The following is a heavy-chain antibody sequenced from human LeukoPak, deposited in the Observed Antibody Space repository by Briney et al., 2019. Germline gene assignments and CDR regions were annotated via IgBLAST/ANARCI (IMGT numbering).Heavy chain of an antibody. CDR1: GGSISSYY. CDR2: IYTSGST. D-gene: IGHD6-6*01. Sequence: SETLSLTCTVSGGSISSYYWSWIRQPAGKGLEWIGRIYTSGSTNYNPSLKSRVTMSVDTSKNQFSLKLSSVTAADTAVYYCARGYSSSPEDYYYYGMDVWGQGTTVTVSS. CDR3: ARGYSSSPEDYYYYGMDV. J-gene: IGHJ6*02. V-gene: IGHV4-4*07.